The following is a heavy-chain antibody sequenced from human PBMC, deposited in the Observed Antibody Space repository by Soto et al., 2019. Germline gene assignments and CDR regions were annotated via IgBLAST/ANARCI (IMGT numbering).Heavy chain of an antibody. D-gene: IGHD3-3*01. Sequence: ETLSLTCPVSGDSISTFYWSWIRQPPGKGLEWIGYIHYSGSTNYNPSLKSQVIISVDTSKNQFSLKLSSVTAADTDVYFCARVRSNLFDYWGQGTLVTVYS. CDR3: ARVRSNLFDY. CDR1: GDSISTFY. CDR2: IHYSGST. J-gene: IGHJ4*02. V-gene: IGHV4-59*01.